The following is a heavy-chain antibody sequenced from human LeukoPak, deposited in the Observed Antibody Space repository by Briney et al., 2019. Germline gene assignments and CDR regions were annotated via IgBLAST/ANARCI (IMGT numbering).Heavy chain of an antibody. D-gene: IGHD3-10*01. CDR1: GITLSNYG. CDR3: AERGVVIRAVIIVGFHKEAYYFDY. Sequence: GGSLRLSCAVSGITLSNYGMSWVRQAPGKGLQWVAGISDRGGSTNYADSVKGRFTISRDNSKNTLNLQMNSLRAEDTAVYFCAERGVVIRAVIIVGFHKEAYYFDYWGQGALVTVSS. J-gene: IGHJ4*02. CDR2: ISDRGGST. V-gene: IGHV3-23*01.